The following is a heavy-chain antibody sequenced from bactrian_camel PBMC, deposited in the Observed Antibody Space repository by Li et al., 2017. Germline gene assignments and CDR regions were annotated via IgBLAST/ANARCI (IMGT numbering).Heavy chain of an antibody. D-gene: IGHD6*01. J-gene: IGHJ4*01. Sequence: HVQLVESGGGSVQAGGSLRLSCGYTYNEGDMAWFRQAPGKEREGVAAIDSTGSANYADSVKGRFTISKDNARNTLALQMNSLKPEDSAMYYCASAAYNSNWSRLEKRYYKYWGQGTQVTVS. CDR1: YTYNEGD. CDR3: ASAAYNSNWSRLEKRYYKY. V-gene: IGHV3S53*01. CDR2: IDSTGSA.